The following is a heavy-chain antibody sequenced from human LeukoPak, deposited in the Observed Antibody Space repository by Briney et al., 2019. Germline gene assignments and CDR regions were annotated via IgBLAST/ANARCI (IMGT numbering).Heavy chain of an antibody. CDR3: AKGPYGSGSSKGFFDY. V-gene: IGHV3-9*01. J-gene: IGHJ4*02. Sequence: GRSLRLSCAASGCTFDDYAMHWVRQAPGKGLEWVSGISWNSGSIGYADSVKGRFTISRDNAKNSLYLQMNSLRAEDTALYYCAKGPYGSGSSKGFFDYWGQGTLVTVSS. D-gene: IGHD3-10*01. CDR1: GCTFDDYA. CDR2: ISWNSGSI.